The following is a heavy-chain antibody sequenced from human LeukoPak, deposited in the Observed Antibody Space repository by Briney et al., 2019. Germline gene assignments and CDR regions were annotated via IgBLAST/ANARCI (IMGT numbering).Heavy chain of an antibody. V-gene: IGHV3-30*07. CDR3: ATGSDFYYDS. CDR2: IPHDGNSE. Sequence: RRALRLSCIASGFTFTRNCMHWVRQAPGKGLEWVAAIPHDGNSELYAVSVKSRFIISKVNSKNTQYLQMNSLRIENSAVDCCATGSDFYYDSWGQGILVTVSS. CDR1: GFTFTRNC. J-gene: IGHJ5*01. D-gene: IGHD2-21*02.